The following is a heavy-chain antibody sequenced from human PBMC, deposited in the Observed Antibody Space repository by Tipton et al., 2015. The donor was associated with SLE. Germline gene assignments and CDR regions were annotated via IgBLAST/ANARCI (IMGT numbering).Heavy chain of an antibody. CDR2: IKQDGSEI. Sequence: QLVQSGGGVVQPGRSLRLSCTASGFTFSTYNMHWVRQAPGKGLEWVANIKQDGSEIYYVDSVKGRFTISRDNAENSVFLQMNSLRAEDTAVYYCAKCRGAGSLNWFDSWGQGTLVTVSS. CDR1: GFTFSTYN. CDR3: AKCRGAGSLNWFDS. D-gene: IGHD2-15*01. J-gene: IGHJ5*01. V-gene: IGHV3-7*01.